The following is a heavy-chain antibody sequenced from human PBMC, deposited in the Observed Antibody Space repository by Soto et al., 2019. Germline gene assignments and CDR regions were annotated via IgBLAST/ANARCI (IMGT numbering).Heavy chain of an antibody. D-gene: IGHD3-16*01. J-gene: IGHJ4*02. Sequence: QVQLVESGGGVVQPGRSLRLSCAASGFTYSSYAMHWVLRAPGKGLEWMAVMSYDGSNKYYADSVKGRFTISRDNSKNTLYLQMNSLRPEYTALYYCARDGGAYWGQGTLVIVSS. CDR1: GFTYSSYA. CDR2: MSYDGSNK. CDR3: ARDGGAY. V-gene: IGHV3-30-3*01.